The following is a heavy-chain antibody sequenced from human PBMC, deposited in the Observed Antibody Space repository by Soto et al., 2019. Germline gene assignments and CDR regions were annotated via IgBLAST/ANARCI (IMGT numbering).Heavy chain of an antibody. J-gene: IGHJ6*02. V-gene: IGHV1-18*01. Sequence: QVQLVQSGAEVKKPGASVKVSCKASGYTFTSYGISWVRQAPGQGLEWMGWISAYNGNTNYAQKLQGRVTMTTDTSTSTAYRELRSLRSDDTAVYYCARDHMITFGGVTNEMYYYYYYGMDVWGQGTTVTVSS. CDR1: GYTFTSYG. CDR2: ISAYNGNT. CDR3: ARDHMITFGGVTNEMYYYYYYGMDV. D-gene: IGHD3-16*01.